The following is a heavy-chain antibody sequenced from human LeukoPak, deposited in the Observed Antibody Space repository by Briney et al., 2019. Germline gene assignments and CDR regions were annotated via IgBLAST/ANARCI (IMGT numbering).Heavy chain of an antibody. CDR3: ARDLPRAAAGVAYYYYGMDV. D-gene: IGHD6-13*01. CDR1: GYTFTSYY. Sequence: ASVKVSCKASGYTFTSYYMHWVRQAPGQGGEWMGIINPSGGSTSYAQKFQGRVTMTRDTSTSTVYMELSSLRSEDTAVYYCARDLPRAAAGVAYYYYGMDVWGQGTTVTVSS. V-gene: IGHV1-46*01. J-gene: IGHJ6*02. CDR2: INPSGGST.